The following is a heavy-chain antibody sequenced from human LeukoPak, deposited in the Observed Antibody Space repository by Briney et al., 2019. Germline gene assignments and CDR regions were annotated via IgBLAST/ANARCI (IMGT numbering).Heavy chain of an antibody. CDR3: ARLYSSSWRIDY. CDR1: GGSISSYY. CDR2: IYYSGST. D-gene: IGHD6-13*01. V-gene: IGHV4-59*08. Sequence: SETLSLTCTVSGGSISSYYWSWIRQPPGKGLEWIGYIYYSGSTNYNPSLKSRVTISVDTSKNQFSLKLSSVTAADTAVYYCARLYSSSWRIDYWGQGTLVTVSS. J-gene: IGHJ4*02.